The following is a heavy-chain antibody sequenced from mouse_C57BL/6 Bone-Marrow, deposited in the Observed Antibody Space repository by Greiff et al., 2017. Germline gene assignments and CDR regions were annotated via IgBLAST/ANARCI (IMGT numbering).Heavy chain of an antibody. J-gene: IGHJ3*01. Sequence: QVQLQQPGAELVKPGASVKLSCKASGYTFTSYWLHWVKQRPGRGIEWIGRIDPNSGGTKYNEKFKSKATQTVDKPSSTAYMQLSSLTSEDSAVYYCAREDDYDSWFAYWGQGTLVTVSA. D-gene: IGHD2-4*01. V-gene: IGHV1-72*01. CDR3: AREDDYDSWFAY. CDR2: IDPNSGGT. CDR1: GYTFTSYW.